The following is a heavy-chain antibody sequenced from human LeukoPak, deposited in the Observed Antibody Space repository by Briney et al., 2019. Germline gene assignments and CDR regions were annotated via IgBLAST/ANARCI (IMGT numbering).Heavy chain of an antibody. V-gene: IGHV3-23*01. CDR3: AKCIVGATAPFDY. J-gene: IGHJ4*02. D-gene: IGHD1-26*01. CDR1: GFTFSSYG. Sequence: PGGSLRLSCAASGFTFSSYGMNWVRQAPGKGLEWVSGISGSGIDTDYADSVKGRFTISRDNSKNTLYLQMNSLRAEDTAVYYCAKCIVGATAPFDYWGQGTLVTVSS. CDR2: ISGSGIDT.